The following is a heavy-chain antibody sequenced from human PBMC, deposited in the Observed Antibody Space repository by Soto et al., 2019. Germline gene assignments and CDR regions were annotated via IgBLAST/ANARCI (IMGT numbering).Heavy chain of an antibody. CDR1: GYTFTSYG. CDR3: ARDRPIVVVPAAMAYYYYGVDV. Sequence: GASVKVSCKASGYTFTSYGISWVRQAPGQRLEWMGWISAYNGNTNYAQKLQGRVTMTTDTSTSTAYMELRSLRSDDTAVYYCARDRPIVVVPAAMAYYYYGVDVWGQGTTVTVSS. CDR2: ISAYNGNT. J-gene: IGHJ6*02. V-gene: IGHV1-18*01. D-gene: IGHD2-2*01.